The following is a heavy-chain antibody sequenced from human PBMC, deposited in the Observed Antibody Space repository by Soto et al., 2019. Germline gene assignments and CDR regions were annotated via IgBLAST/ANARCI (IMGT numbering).Heavy chain of an antibody. D-gene: IGHD3-10*01. CDR1: GDTFSSYA. V-gene: IGHV1-69*13. CDR2: IIPIFGTA. Sequence: SVKVSCKASGDTFSSYAINWVRQAPGQGLEWMGGIIPIFGTANYAQKFQGRVTITADESTSTAYMELSSLRSEDTAVYYCASYPGSSSYYYYGMDVWGQGTTVTVSS. CDR3: ASYPGSSSYYYYGMDV. J-gene: IGHJ6*02.